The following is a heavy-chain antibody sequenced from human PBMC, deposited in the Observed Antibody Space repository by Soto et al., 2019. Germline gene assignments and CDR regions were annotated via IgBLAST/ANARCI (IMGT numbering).Heavy chain of an antibody. V-gene: IGHV1-18*01. Sequence: ASVKVSCKASGYTFTSYGISWVRQAPGQGLEWMGWISAYNGNTNYAQKLQGRGTRTTDTSTSTAYMELRSLRSDDTAVYYCAGYCSSTSCYPGDAFDIWGQGTMVTVSS. J-gene: IGHJ3*02. CDR2: ISAYNGNT. CDR1: GYTFTSYG. D-gene: IGHD2-2*01. CDR3: AGYCSSTSCYPGDAFDI.